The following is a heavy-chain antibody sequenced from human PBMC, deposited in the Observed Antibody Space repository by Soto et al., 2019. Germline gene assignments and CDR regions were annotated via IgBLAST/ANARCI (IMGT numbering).Heavy chain of an antibody. D-gene: IGHD5-12*01. Sequence: PGESLKISCKGSGYSFTSYWISWVRQMPGKGLEWMGRIDPSDSYTNYSPSFQGHVTISADKSISTAYLQWSSLKASDTAMYYCARREVATGDYYYYCMHVWGQGTMVTVSS. J-gene: IGHJ6*02. CDR3: ARREVATGDYYYYCMHV. CDR2: IDPSDSYT. CDR1: GYSFTSYW. V-gene: IGHV5-10-1*01.